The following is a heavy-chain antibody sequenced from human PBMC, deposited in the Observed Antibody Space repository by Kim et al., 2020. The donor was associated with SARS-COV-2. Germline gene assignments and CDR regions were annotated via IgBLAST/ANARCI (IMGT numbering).Heavy chain of an antibody. V-gene: IGHV3-30*18. CDR3: AKVYYDILTGYQGWCIDY. Sequence: GGSLRLSCAASGFTFSSYGMHWVRQAPGKGLEWVAVISYDGSNKYYADSVKGRFTISRDNSKNTLYLQMNSLRAEDTAVYYCAKVYYDILTGYQGWCIDYWGQGTLVTVSS. D-gene: IGHD3-9*01. CDR1: GFTFSSYG. J-gene: IGHJ4*02. CDR2: ISYDGSNK.